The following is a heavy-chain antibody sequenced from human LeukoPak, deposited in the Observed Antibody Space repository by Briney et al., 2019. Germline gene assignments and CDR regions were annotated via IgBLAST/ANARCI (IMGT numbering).Heavy chain of an antibody. V-gene: IGHV1-46*01. Sequence: ASVKVSCKASGYTFTSYYMHWVRQAPGQGLEWVGIINPSGGSTSYAQKFQGRVTMTRDMSTSTVYMELSSLRSEDTAVYYCASHTPLGYYYYMDVWGKGTTVTVSS. J-gene: IGHJ6*03. D-gene: IGHD5-18*01. CDR1: GYTFTSYY. CDR2: INPSGGST. CDR3: ASHTPLGYYYYMDV.